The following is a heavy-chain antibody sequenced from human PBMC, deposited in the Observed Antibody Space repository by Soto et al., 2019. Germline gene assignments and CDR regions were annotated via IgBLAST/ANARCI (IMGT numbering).Heavy chain of an antibody. D-gene: IGHD5-12*01. J-gene: IGHJ4*02. Sequence: QVQLVESGGGVVQPGRSLRLSCAASGFTFSSYGMHWVRQAPGKGLEWVAVISYDGSNKYYADSVKGRFTISRDNSKNTLYLQMNSLRAEDTAVYYCAKEDSGYVRYWGQGTLVTVSS. CDR3: AKEDSGYVRY. CDR1: GFTFSSYG. V-gene: IGHV3-30*18. CDR2: ISYDGSNK.